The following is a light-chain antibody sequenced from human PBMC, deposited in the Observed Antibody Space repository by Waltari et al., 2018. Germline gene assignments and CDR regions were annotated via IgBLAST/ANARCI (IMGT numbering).Light chain of an antibody. Sequence: QSALTQHRSVSGSPGQSVTISCTGASSDVEYVSWYQHHPGKAPKLLIYDVNKRPSGVPDRFSGSQSGNTASLTISGLQADDEADYYCCSYAGISTFYVFGSGTKVTVL. V-gene: IGLV2-11*01. CDR2: DVN. CDR3: CSYAGISTFYV. CDR1: SSDVEY. J-gene: IGLJ1*01.